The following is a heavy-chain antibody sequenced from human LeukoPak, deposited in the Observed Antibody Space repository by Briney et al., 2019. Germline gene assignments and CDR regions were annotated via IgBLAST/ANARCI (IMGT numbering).Heavy chain of an antibody. D-gene: IGHD3-10*01. CDR1: GYTFTCYY. CDR3: ARIFSNEFYYGSGSHLDY. J-gene: IGHJ4*02. V-gene: IGHV1-2*02. Sequence: ASVKVSCKASGYTFTCYYMHWVRQAPGQGLEWMGWINPNSGGTNYAQKFQGRVTMTRDTSISTAYMELSRLRSDDTAVYYCARIFSNEFYYGSGSHLDYWGQGTLVTVPS. CDR2: INPNSGGT.